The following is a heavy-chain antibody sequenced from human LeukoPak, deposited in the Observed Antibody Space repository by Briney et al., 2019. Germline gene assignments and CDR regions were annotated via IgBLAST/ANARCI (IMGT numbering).Heavy chain of an antibody. CDR3: ARAGNYCSGGSCYYFDY. Sequence: GASVTVSCKASGYTFTGYYMHWVRQAPGQGLEWMGRINPNSGGTNYAQKFQGRVTMTRDTSISTAYMELSRLRSDDTAVYYCARAGNYCSGGSCYYFDYWGQGTLVTVSS. CDR2: INPNSGGT. D-gene: IGHD2-15*01. V-gene: IGHV1-2*06. J-gene: IGHJ4*02. CDR1: GYTFTGYY.